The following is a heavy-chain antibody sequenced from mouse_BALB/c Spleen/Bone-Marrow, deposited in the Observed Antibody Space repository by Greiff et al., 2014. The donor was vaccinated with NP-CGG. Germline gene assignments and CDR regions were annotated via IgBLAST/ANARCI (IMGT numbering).Heavy chain of an antibody. Sequence: VHLVESGAELVRPGTSVKISCKASGYTFTNYWLGWVKRRPGHGLEWIGDIYPGGGYTNYNEKFKGKATLTADTSSSTAYMQLSSLTSEDSAVYFCARRGTGVDYWGQGTTLTVSS. D-gene: IGHD4-1*01. CDR2: IYPGGGYT. V-gene: IGHV1-63*02. CDR3: ARRGTGVDY. CDR1: GYTFTNYW. J-gene: IGHJ2*01.